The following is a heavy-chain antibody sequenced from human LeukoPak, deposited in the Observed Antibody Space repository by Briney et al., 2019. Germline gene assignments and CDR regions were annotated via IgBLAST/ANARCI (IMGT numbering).Heavy chain of an antibody. D-gene: IGHD5-12*01. Sequence: SVKVSCKASGGTFSSYAISWVRQAPGQGLEWMGGIIPIFGTANYAQKFQGRVTITTDESTSTAYMELSSLRSEDTAVYYCARGGGGYTEQYDYWGQGTLATVSS. CDR3: ARGGGGYTEQYDY. CDR2: IIPIFGTA. J-gene: IGHJ4*02. CDR1: GGTFSSYA. V-gene: IGHV1-69*05.